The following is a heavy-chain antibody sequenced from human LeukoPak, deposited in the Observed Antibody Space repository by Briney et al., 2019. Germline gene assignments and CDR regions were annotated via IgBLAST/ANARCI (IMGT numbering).Heavy chain of an antibody. CDR2: INTGGTDT. CDR3: VRGSFGPDI. CDR1: GLTFSSYW. Sequence: GGSLRLSCAVSGLTFSSYWMHWVRQVPGKGLVWVSRINTGGTDTVYADSVKGRFTISRDNAKNTLYLQMNSLRAEDTAVYYCVRGSFGPDIWGQGTMVTVSS. V-gene: IGHV3-74*01. J-gene: IGHJ3*02. D-gene: IGHD3/OR15-3a*01.